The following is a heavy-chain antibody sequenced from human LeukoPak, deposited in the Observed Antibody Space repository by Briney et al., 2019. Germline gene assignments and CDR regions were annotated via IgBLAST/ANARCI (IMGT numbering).Heavy chain of an antibody. CDR3: ARADSSSWYERFDY. V-gene: IGHV3-7*01. J-gene: IGHJ4*02. Sequence: SGGSLRLSCAASGFTFSSYWMSWVRQAPGKGLEWVANIKQDGSEKYYVDSVKGRFTISRDNAKNSLYLQMNSLRAEDTAVYYCARADSSSWYERFDYWGQGTLVTVSS. D-gene: IGHD6-13*01. CDR2: IKQDGSEK. CDR1: GFTFSSYW.